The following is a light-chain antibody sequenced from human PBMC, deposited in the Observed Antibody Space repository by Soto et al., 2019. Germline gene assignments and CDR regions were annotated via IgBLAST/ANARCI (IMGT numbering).Light chain of an antibody. J-gene: IGKJ1*01. CDR1: QSVSSSY. V-gene: IGKV3D-20*01. CDR3: QQYGSSPRT. Sequence: EIVLTESPATLSLSPGERATLSXRASQSVSSSYLAWYQQKPGLAPRXXIYDASSRATGIPDRFSGSGSGTDFTLTISRLEPEDFAVYYCQQYGSSPRTFGQGTKVDIK. CDR2: DAS.